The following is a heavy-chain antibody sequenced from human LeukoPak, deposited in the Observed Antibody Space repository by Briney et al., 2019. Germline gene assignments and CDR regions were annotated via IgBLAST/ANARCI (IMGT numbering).Heavy chain of an antibody. Sequence: PSETLSLTCAVSGGSFSGHYWSWIRQPPGKGLEWIGEINHSGSTNYNPSLKSRVTISVDTSKNQFSLKLSSVTAADTAVYYCARDTRDAFDIWGQGTMVTVSS. CDR2: INHSGST. J-gene: IGHJ3*02. CDR3: ARDTRDAFDI. V-gene: IGHV4-34*01. CDR1: GGSFSGHY.